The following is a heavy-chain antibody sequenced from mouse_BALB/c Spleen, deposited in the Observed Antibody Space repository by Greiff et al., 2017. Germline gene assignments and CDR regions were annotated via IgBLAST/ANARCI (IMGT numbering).Heavy chain of an antibody. CDR2: IRLKSNNYAT. CDR3: TRRGPVNGFDY. D-gene: IGHD1-1*01. CDR1: GFTFSNYW. J-gene: IGHJ2*01. Sequence: EVKLVESGGGLVQPGGSMKLSCVASGFTFSNYWMNWVRQSPEKGLEWVAEIRLKSNNYATHYAESVKGRFTISRDDSKSSVYLQMNNLRAEDTGIYYCTRRGPVNGFDYWGQGTTLTVSS. V-gene: IGHV6-6*02.